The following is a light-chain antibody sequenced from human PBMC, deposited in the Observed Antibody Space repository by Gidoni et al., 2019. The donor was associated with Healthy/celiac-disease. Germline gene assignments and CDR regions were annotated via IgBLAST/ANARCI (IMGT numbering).Light chain of an antibody. CDR3: QQYGSSPRYT. CDR2: GAS. J-gene: IGKJ2*01. V-gene: IGKV3-20*01. CDR1: QSVSSSY. Sequence: ELVLTQSPGTLSLSPGERATLSCRASQSVSSSYLAWYQQKPGQAPRLLIYGASSRATGIPDRCSGSGSGTDFTLTISRLEPEDFAVYYCQQYGSSPRYTFGQGTKLEIK.